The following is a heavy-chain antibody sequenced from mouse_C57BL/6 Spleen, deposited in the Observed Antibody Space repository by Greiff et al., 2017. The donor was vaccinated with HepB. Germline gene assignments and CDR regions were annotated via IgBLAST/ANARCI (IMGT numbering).Heavy chain of an antibody. D-gene: IGHD1-1*01. V-gene: IGHV10-3*01. J-gene: IGHJ4*01. CDR2: IRSKSSNYAT. CDR3: VRGDYYGSSYDAMDY. Sequence: DAGGGLVQPKGSLKLSCAASGFPFNTYAMHWVRQAPGKGLEWVARIRSKSSNYATYYADSVKDRFTISRDDSQSMLYLQMNNLKTEDTAMYYCVRGDYYGSSYDAMDYWGQGTSVTVSS. CDR1: GFPFNTYA.